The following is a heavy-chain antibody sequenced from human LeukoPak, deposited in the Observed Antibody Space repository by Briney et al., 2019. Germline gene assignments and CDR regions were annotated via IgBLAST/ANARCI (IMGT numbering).Heavy chain of an antibody. CDR1: GGSISTYY. V-gene: IGHV4-59*01. CDR3: ARVGGWEPKLHGVTFDY. CDR2: IYYTGST. Sequence: SETLSLTCTVSGGSISTYYWSWIRQHPGKGLEWIGYIYYTGSTNYNPSLKSRVAMSADTSKNQFSLKLSSVTAADTAVYFCARVGGWEPKLHGVTFDYLGQGTLVTVSS. J-gene: IGHJ4*02. D-gene: IGHD1-26*01.